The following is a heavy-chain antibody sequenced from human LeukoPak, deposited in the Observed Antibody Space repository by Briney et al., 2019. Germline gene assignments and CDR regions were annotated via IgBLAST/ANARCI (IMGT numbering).Heavy chain of an antibody. V-gene: IGHV3-30-3*01. CDR1: GFTFSSYA. J-gene: IGHJ4*02. CDR3: AREGSYYYFDY. Sequence: PGGSLRLSCAASGFTFSSYAMSWVRQAPGKGLEWVAVISYDGSNKYYADSVKGRFTISRDNSKNTLYLQMNSLRAEDTAVYYCAREGSYYYFDYWGQGTLVTVSS. CDR2: ISYDGSNK. D-gene: IGHD1-26*01.